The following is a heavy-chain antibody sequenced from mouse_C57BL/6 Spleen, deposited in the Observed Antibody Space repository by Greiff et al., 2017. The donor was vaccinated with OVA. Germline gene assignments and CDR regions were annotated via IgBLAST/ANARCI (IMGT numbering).Heavy chain of an antibody. CDR3: TRGVYYSNSWFAY. D-gene: IGHD2-5*01. V-gene: IGHV1-15*01. CDR1: GYTFTDYE. CDR2: IDPETGGT. Sequence: VQLKESGAELVRPGASVTLSCKASGYTFTDYEMHWVKQTPVHGLEWIGAIDPETGGTAYNQKFKGKAILTADKSSSTAYMELRSLTSEDSAVYYCTRGVYYSNSWFAYWGQGTLVTVSA. J-gene: IGHJ3*01.